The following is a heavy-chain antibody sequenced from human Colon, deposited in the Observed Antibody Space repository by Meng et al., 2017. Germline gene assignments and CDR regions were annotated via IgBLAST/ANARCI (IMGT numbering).Heavy chain of an antibody. V-gene: IGHV4-31*03. J-gene: IGHJ4*02. D-gene: IGHD6-13*01. Sequence: VQLQESGPGLVKPSQTLSLTCTVSGDSISSGGYYWTWIRQHSGKGLEWIGYIYYSGSTSYNPSLKSRVSMSVDTSKNQFSLKLNSVTAADTAVYFCARGDTSWVSVFDHWGQGALVTVSS. CDR3: ARGDTSWVSVFDH. CDR2: IYYSGST. CDR1: GDSISSGGYY.